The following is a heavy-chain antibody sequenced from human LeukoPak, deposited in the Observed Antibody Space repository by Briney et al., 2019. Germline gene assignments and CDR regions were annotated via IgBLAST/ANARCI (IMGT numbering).Heavy chain of an antibody. CDR3: ARGRYNWNCDN. Sequence: GGSLRLSCAASGFTFSSYGMHWVRQAPGKGLEYVSAISSNGGRTYYANSVKGRFTISRDNSKNTLYLQMGSLRAEDMAVYYCARGRYNWNCDNWGQGTLVTVSS. V-gene: IGHV3-64*01. CDR2: ISSNGGRT. CDR1: GFTFSSYG. J-gene: IGHJ4*02. D-gene: IGHD1-1*01.